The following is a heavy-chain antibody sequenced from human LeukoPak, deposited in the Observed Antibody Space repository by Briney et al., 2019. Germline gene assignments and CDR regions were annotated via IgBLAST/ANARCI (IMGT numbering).Heavy chain of an antibody. V-gene: IGHV4-30-4*01. CDR2: IYYSGNT. J-gene: IGHJ4*02. CDR1: GGSISSGDYY. Sequence: PSETLSLTCTVSGGSISSGDYYWSWIRQPPGKGLEWIGYIYYSGNTYYNPSLKSRVTISLDTSKKQLSLKVSSVTAADTAVYCCARVRGGVVDHWGQGTLVTVSS. D-gene: IGHD2-21*01. CDR3: ARVRGGVVDH.